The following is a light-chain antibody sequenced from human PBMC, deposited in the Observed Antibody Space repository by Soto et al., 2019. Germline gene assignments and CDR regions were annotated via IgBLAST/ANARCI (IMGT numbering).Light chain of an antibody. CDR3: QKYSSVPV. CDR2: AAS. J-gene: IGKJ3*01. V-gene: IGKV1-27*01. CDR1: QDFRNF. Sequence: DIQMTQSPTSLSASVGDRVTITCRASQDFRNFVAWYQQKPGKAPKLLIYAASPLQSGVPSRFSVSGSGTDFTLTINSLQPEDVATYSCQKYSSVPVFGPGTKVEIQ.